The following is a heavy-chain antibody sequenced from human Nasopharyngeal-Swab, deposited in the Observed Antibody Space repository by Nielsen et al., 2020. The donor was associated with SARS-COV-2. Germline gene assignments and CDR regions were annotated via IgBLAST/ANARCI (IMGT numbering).Heavy chain of an antibody. CDR1: GDSVSRSW. D-gene: IGHD4-23*01. V-gene: IGHV4-59*02. J-gene: IGHJ4*02. CDR3: ATDLDHFGGENRFDS. Sequence: SETLSLTCIVSGDSVSRSWWSWIRQAPGKGLEWVGYISATGTTTYNPSLKSRATIFIDSSRRQFSLRLSSVTAADTAVYYCATDLDHFGGENRFDSWGQGTLVTVSS. CDR2: ISATGTT.